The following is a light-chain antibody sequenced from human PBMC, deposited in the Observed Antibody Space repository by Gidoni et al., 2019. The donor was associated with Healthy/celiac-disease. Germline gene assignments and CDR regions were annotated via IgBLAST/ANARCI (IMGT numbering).Light chain of an antibody. V-gene: IGLV2-14*01. CDR3: NSYSSSSTLV. CDR2: DVS. CDR1: SSDVGDYNY. Sequence: QSALTQPASVPGSPGQSITISCTGTSSDVGDYNYVSWYQQHQGKAPKLMIYDVSYRPSGVSNRFSGSKSGNTASLTISGLQAEDEADYYCNSYSSSSTLVFGGGTKLTVL. J-gene: IGLJ2*01.